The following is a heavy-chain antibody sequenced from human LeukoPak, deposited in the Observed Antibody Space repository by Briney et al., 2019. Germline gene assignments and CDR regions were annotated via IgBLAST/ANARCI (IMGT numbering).Heavy chain of an antibody. J-gene: IGHJ4*02. CDR1: GGSISSYY. V-gene: IGHV4-59*01. Sequence: SETLSLTCTVSGGSISSYYWSWIRQPPGKGLEWIGYIYYSGSTNYNPSLKSRVTISVDTSENQFSLKLSPVTAADTAVYYCARSELLWFGGVNTGFDYWGQGTLVTVSS. D-gene: IGHD3-10*01. CDR3: ARSELLWFGGVNTGFDY. CDR2: IYYSGST.